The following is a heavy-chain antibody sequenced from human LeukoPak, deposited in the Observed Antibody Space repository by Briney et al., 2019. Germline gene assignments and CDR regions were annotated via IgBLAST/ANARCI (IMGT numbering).Heavy chain of an antibody. CDR2: ISAYNGTT. V-gene: IGHV1-18*01. D-gene: IGHD3-22*01. Sequence: ASVKVSCKASGYTFTNYGISWVRQAPGQGLEWMGWISAYNGTTNYAQNVQGRVTMTTDTSTSTAYMELRSLISDDTAVYYCARDYYYDTSGYYKMDYWGQGTLVTVSS. J-gene: IGHJ4*02. CDR3: ARDYYYDTSGYYKMDY. CDR1: GYTFTNYG.